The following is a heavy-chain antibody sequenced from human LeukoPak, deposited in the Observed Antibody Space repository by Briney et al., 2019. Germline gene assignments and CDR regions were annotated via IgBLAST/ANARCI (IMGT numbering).Heavy chain of an antibody. J-gene: IGHJ4*02. D-gene: IGHD4-17*01. CDR3: ARYKGGALSGDGFDL. CDR1: GYSFTSHG. Sequence: ASVKVSCKTFGYSFTSHGLSWVRQAPGQGLEWLGWISTYKGSTNFVRKFQGRVTLTTDSATSTAHIDLGSLRSDDTAVYCARYKGGALSGDGFDLGGQG. V-gene: IGHV1-18*04. CDR2: ISTYKGST.